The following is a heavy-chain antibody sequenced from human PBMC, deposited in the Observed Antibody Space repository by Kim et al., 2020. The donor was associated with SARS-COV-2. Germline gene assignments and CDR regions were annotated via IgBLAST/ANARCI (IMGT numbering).Heavy chain of an antibody. CDR2: ISYDGSNK. Sequence: GGSLRLSCAASGFTFSSYAMHWVRQAPGKGLEWVAVISYDGSNKYYADSVKGRFTISRDNSKNTLYLQMNSLRAEDTAVYYCARDLDLDYGGNSLAPLFPYGMDVWGQGTTVTVSS. CDR3: ARDLDLDYGGNSLAPLFPYGMDV. CDR1: GFTFSSYA. V-gene: IGHV3-30-3*01. D-gene: IGHD4-17*01. J-gene: IGHJ6*02.